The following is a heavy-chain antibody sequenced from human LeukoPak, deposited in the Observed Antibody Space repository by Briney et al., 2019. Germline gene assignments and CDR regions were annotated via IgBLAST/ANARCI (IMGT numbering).Heavy chain of an antibody. CDR2: IYHSGST. J-gene: IGHJ5*02. CDR1: GYSISSGYY. V-gene: IGHV4-38-2*02. Sequence: PSETLSLTCTVSGYSISSGYYWGWIRQPPGKGLEWIGSIYHSGSTYYNPSLKCRVTISVDTSKNQFSLKLSSVTAADTAVYYCAREPTFRYCSGGSCSNWFDPWGQGTLVTVSS. D-gene: IGHD2-15*01. CDR3: AREPTFRYCSGGSCSNWFDP.